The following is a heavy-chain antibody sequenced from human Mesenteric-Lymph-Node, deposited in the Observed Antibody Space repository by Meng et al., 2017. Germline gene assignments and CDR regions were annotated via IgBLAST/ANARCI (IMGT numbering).Heavy chain of an antibody. CDR1: GGTSTYYA. CDR3: VRWENTCYFFDY. D-gene: IGHD3-9*01. V-gene: IGHV1-69*06. Sequence: VLRVQSGAGVKQRGSLVNVSSNACGGTSTYYAFTWVRQAPGRGHEWRGGVIPIFGTTYYEQMFRGRITITADKSMTSAFLELSSLTPEDTAVYYCVRWENTCYFFDYWGQGTLVTVSS. J-gene: IGHJ4*02. CDR2: VIPIFGTT.